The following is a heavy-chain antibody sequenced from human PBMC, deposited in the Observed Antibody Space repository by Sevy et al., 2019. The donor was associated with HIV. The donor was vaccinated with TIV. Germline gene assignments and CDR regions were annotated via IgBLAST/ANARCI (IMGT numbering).Heavy chain of an antibody. CDR3: TRTKGLYGYYDSSGYQEDDAFDI. CDR2: IRSKANTYAR. J-gene: IGHJ3*02. V-gene: IGHV3-73*01. Sequence: GGSLRLSCAASGFTFSGSAMHWVRQASGKGLEWVGRIRSKANTYARVYAASLKGRFTITRDDSKNTSCLQMNSLKTEDTAVYYCTRTKGLYGYYDSSGYQEDDAFDIWGQGTMVTVSS. D-gene: IGHD3-22*01. CDR1: GFTFSGSA.